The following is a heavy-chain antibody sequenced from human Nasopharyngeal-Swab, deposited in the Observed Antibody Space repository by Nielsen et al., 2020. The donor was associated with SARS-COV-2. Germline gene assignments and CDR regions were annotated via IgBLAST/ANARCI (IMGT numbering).Heavy chain of an antibody. D-gene: IGHD2-15*01. CDR1: VGSFSGYY. CDR2: VDHTGRT. CDR3: ARGGYQLLLRNYYYGMDV. J-gene: IGHJ6*02. Sequence: GSLRLSCAVHVGSFSGYYWSWVRQPPGKGLEWIGEVDHTGRTKNNPSLQSRVTMSVDTSKNQFSLTLSSVTAADTAVYYCARGGYQLLLRNYYYGMDVWSQGTTVTVSS. V-gene: IGHV4-34*01.